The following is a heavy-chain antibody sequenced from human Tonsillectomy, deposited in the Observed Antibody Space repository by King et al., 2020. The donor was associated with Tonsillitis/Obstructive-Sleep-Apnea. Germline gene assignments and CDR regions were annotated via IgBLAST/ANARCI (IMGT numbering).Heavy chain of an antibody. Sequence: VQLVESGGGVVQPGRSLRLSCAASGFTFSSYGMHWVRQAPGKGLEWVAVISYDGSNKYYADSVKGRFTISRDNSKNTLYLQMNSLRAEDTAVYYCAKDLLPHYYGLGYYYYGMDVWGQGTTVTVSS. CDR2: ISYDGSNK. V-gene: IGHV3-30*18. J-gene: IGHJ6*02. CDR1: GFTFSSYG. D-gene: IGHD3-10*01. CDR3: AKDLLPHYYGLGYYYYGMDV.